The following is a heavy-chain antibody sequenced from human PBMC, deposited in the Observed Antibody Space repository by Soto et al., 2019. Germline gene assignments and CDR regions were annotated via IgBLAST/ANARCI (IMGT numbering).Heavy chain of an antibody. J-gene: IGHJ5*02. V-gene: IGHV4-30-2*01. CDR1: GDSYSISTYS. D-gene: IGHD6-19*01. CDR3: YGMSYTRGPRFDP. Sequence: SEKLSLTCNMSGDSYSISTYSWSWIRQPPGKALQWIGFIYQSGVTSYNPSLASRVSISLDRSNNQCSLKLKSVTAADTAVYFFYGMSYTRGPRFDPSGQGSLVTVSS. CDR2: IYQSGVT.